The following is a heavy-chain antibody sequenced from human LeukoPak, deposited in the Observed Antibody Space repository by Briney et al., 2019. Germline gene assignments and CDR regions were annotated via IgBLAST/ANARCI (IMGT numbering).Heavy chain of an antibody. Sequence: GGSLRLSCAASGFIFDDYAIHWVRQAPGKGLEWVSGISWNSGSIDYADSVKGRFTISRDNAKNSLYLQMNSLRAEDMALYYCAKGQTKHLVPIFHYWGQGTLVTVSS. V-gene: IGHV3-9*03. CDR1: GFIFDDYA. D-gene: IGHD6-6*01. CDR2: ISWNSGSI. J-gene: IGHJ4*02. CDR3: AKGQTKHLVPIFHY.